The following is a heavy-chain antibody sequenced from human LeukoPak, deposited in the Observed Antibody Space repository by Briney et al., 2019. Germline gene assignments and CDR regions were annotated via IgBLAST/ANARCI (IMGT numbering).Heavy chain of an antibody. J-gene: IGHJ4*02. V-gene: IGHV3-23*01. D-gene: IGHD6-13*01. CDR1: GFTFSTYD. CDR2: ISGSGVST. CDR3: AKRYSSRWSNFDY. Sequence: GGSLRLSCAASGFTFSTYDMSWVRQAPGKRLEWVSGISGSGVSTYYADSVKGRFTISRDNSKNTLYLQMNSLRTEDTAVYYCAKRYSSRWSNFDYWGQGTLVTVSS.